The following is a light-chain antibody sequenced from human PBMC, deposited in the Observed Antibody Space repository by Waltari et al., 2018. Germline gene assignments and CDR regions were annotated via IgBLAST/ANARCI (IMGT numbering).Light chain of an antibody. Sequence: QSVLTQPASVSGSPGQSITIPCTGTSSDVGSYNFFSWYQQHPGKAPKLIIFNVSNPPSGVSNRCSGSKSGNTASLTISGLQAEDEADFYCSSFSSGSTPVVFGGGTMLTVL. CDR2: NVS. V-gene: IGLV2-14*03. J-gene: IGLJ2*01. CDR3: SSFSSGSTPVV. CDR1: SSDVGSYNF.